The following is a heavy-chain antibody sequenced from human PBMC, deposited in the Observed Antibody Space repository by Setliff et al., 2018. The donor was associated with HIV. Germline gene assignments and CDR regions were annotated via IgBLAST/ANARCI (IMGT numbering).Heavy chain of an antibody. CDR1: GFTFSGYA. Sequence: GGSLRLSCAASGFTFSGYAVSWVRQAPGKGLEWVSGISASGTTTEYADSVKGRLTISRDNSKNTLYLQMNSLRTDDTAIYYCAKAMGHLPYFFDSWGQGTLVTVSS. CDR2: ISASGTTT. V-gene: IGHV3-23*01. J-gene: IGHJ4*02. CDR3: AKAMGHLPYFFDS.